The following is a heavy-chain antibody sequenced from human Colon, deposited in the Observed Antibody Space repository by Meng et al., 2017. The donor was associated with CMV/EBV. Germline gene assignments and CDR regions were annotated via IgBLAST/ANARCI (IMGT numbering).Heavy chain of an antibody. CDR3: AREVRGRGFFDY. V-gene: IGHV1-18*01. J-gene: IGHJ4*02. Sequence: ASVKVSCKASGYTFATYDITWVRQAPGQGLEWMGKITTYSGNTNLPQTFQGRVTMTTDTSTSTAYMELRSLRSADTAVYYCAREVRGRGFFDYWGQGTLVTAPQ. D-gene: IGHD3-10*01. CDR2: ITTYSGNT. CDR1: GYTFATYD.